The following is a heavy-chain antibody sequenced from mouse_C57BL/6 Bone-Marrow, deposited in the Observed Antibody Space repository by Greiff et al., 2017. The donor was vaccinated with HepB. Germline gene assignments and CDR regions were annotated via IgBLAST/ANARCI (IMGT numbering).Heavy chain of an antibody. CDR1: GYTFTSYW. CDR3: ARGDYDGYWAY. Sequence: QVQLQQPGAELVKPGASVKLSCKASGYTFTSYWMHWVKQRPGRGLEWIGRIDPHSGGTKYNEKFKSKATMTVDKPSSTAYMQLSSLTSEDSAVYYCARGDYDGYWAYWGQGTLVTVSA. V-gene: IGHV1-72*01. J-gene: IGHJ3*01. CDR2: IDPHSGGT. D-gene: IGHD2-3*01.